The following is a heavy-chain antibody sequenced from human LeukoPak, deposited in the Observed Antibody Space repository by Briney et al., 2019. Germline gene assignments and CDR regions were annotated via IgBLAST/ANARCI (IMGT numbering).Heavy chain of an antibody. D-gene: IGHD6-6*01. V-gene: IGHV3-64D*06. Sequence: GGSLRLSCSASGFTFNRFYLHWVRQAPGKGLEFVSHISSNGATTYYADSVKGRFTISRDNSKNTLYLQMSSLRADDTAVYYCVKDRSLAAPNNDFFDSWGQGALVTVSS. CDR1: GFTFNRFY. CDR2: ISSNGATT. CDR3: VKDRSLAAPNNDFFDS. J-gene: IGHJ4*02.